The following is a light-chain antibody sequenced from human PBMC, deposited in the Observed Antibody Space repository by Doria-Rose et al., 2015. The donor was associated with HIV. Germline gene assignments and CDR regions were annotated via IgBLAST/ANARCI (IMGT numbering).Light chain of an antibody. CDR2: DAS. J-gene: IGKJ4*01. V-gene: IGKV3-11*01. CDR3: QQRNNWPT. CDR1: QSVSSY. Sequence: TQSPTTLSLSPGERATLSCRASQSVSSYLVWYQQRPGQAPRLLIYDASNRATGIPARFSGSGSGTDFTLTISSLEPGDFAAYYCQQRNNWPTFGGGTKVEI.